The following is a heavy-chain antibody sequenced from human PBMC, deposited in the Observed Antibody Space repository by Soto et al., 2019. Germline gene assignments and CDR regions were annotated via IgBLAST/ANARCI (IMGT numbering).Heavy chain of an antibody. Sequence: ASVKGSCKASGYTFTGDYIHWARQAPGQGLEWMGWINPNSDTHVTNYAQRFQGRVTMTYDTSITTAYMELNTLKSDDTAVYYCARGPRKQLWVGYFDFWGQGTLVPGFS. CDR3: ARGPRKQLWVGYFDF. V-gene: IGHV1-2*02. CDR2: INPNSDTHVT. D-gene: IGHD3-16*01. CDR1: GYTFTGDY. J-gene: IGHJ4*02.